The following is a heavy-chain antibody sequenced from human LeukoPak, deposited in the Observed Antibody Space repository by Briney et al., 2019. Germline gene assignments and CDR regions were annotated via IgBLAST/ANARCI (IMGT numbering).Heavy chain of an antibody. J-gene: IGHJ4*02. CDR1: GYSFDYYW. D-gene: IGHD3-3*01. V-gene: IGHV5-51*01. CDR2: IYPDDSDS. CDR3: ARVGSVTNFGVVSYYFDY. Sequence: GESLKISCKATGYSFDYYWIAWVRQMPGKGLEWMGIIYPDDSDSTYSPSFQGQVTISVDKSINTAYLQWSSLKASNTAIYYCARVGSVTNFGVVSYYFDYWGQGTLVTVSS.